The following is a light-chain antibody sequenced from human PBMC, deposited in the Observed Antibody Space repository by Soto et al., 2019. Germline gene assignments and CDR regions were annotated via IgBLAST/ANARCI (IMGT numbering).Light chain of an antibody. CDR1: QSVSSGY. CDR3: QQYGRSPWT. V-gene: IGKV3-20*01. CDR2: GAS. J-gene: IGKJ1*01. Sequence: DIVLTQSPGTLSLSPGNRATLSCRASQSVSSGYLAWYQQKPGQAPRLVIYGASSRATGIPDRFSGSGSGTDFTLTISRLEPEDFAVYYCQQYGRSPWTFGQGTKV.